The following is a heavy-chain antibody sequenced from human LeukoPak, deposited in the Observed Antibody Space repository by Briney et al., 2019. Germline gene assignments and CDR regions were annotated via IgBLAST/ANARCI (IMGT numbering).Heavy chain of an antibody. CDR1: GDSISSYD. J-gene: IGHJ4*02. CDR3: ARQGPDAFFDY. CDR2: IYYSGST. V-gene: IGHV4-59*08. Sequence: PSETLSLTCTVSGDSISSYDWSWIRQPPGKGLEWIGYIYYSGSTNYNPSLKSRVTISVDTSKNQCALKLSSVTAADTAVYYCARQGPDAFFDYWGQGTLVTVSS.